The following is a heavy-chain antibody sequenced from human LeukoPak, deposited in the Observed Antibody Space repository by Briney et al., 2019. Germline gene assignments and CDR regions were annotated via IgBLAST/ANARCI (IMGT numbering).Heavy chain of an antibody. Sequence: SETLSLPCTGSWVSFSRYFWSWIRQPPGKRLEWIRYIYSSGSTDYNPSLLSRVTISVGTSKNRFSLKLSSVTAADTAVYYCARGWGSEDAFDIWGQGTMVTVSS. CDR2: IYSSGST. D-gene: IGHD7-27*01. CDR3: ARGWGSEDAFDI. CDR1: WVSFSRYF. V-gene: IGHV4-59*01. J-gene: IGHJ3*02.